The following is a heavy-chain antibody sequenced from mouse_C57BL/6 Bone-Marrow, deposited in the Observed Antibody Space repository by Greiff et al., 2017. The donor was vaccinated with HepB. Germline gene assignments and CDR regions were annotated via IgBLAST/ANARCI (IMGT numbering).Heavy chain of an antibody. CDR3: ARRGLLTYWYFDV. CDR2: IYPRSGNT. J-gene: IGHJ1*03. Sequence: LVESGAELARPGASVKLSCKASGYTFTSYGISWVKQRTGQGLEWIGEIYPRSGNTYYNEKFKGKATLTADKSSSTAYMELRSLTSEDSAVYFCARRGLLTYWYFDVWGTGTTVTVSS. CDR1: GYTFTSYG. V-gene: IGHV1-81*01. D-gene: IGHD2-1*01.